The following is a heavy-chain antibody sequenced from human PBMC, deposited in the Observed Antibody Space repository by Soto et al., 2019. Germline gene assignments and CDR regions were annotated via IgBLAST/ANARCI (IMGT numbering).Heavy chain of an antibody. Sequence: ASVKVSCKASGYTFTSYGISWVRQAPGQGLEWMGWISAYNGNTNYAQKLQGRVTMTTDTSTSTAYIELRSLRSDDTAVYYCARDMITFGGVEYGMDVWGQGTTVTVSS. CDR2: ISAYNGNT. J-gene: IGHJ6*02. V-gene: IGHV1-18*01. CDR1: GYTFTSYG. CDR3: ARDMITFGGVEYGMDV. D-gene: IGHD3-16*01.